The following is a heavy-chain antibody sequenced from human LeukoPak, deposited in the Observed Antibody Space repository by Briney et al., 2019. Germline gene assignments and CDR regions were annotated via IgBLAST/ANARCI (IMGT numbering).Heavy chain of an antibody. V-gene: IGHV4-4*02. CDR1: GGSISSSNW. Sequence: SETLSLTCAVSGGSISSSNWWSWVRQPPGKGLEWIGEIYHSGSTNYNPSLKSRVTISVDKSKNQFSLKLSSVTAADTAVYYCARDHYDSSGHYYFDYWGQGTLVTVSS. D-gene: IGHD3-22*01. CDR2: IYHSGST. CDR3: ARDHYDSSGHYYFDY. J-gene: IGHJ4*02.